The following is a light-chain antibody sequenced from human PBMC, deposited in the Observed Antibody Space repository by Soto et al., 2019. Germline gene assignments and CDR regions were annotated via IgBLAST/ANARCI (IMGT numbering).Light chain of an antibody. J-gene: IGKJ5*01. V-gene: IGKV3-15*01. CDR3: KQYKEWPPFT. Sequence: EIVMTQSPATLSVSPSERAILXGRTSQSFSSSLAWYQQKPGQAPRLLILGASTRATGIPARFSGSGSGTEFALSISSLQSEDSAVYYCKQYKEWPPFTFGQGTRLEIK. CDR1: QSFSSS. CDR2: GAS.